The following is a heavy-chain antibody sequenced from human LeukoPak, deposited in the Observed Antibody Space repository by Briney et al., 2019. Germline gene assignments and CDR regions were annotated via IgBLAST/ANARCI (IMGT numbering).Heavy chain of an antibody. D-gene: IGHD7-27*01. J-gene: IGHJ4*02. CDR3: NVRWGPNSDY. Sequence: PGGSLRLSCAASGFTFSTFWMHWVRQTPGKGLVWVSRSDGTTTHYADSVKGRFTISRDNAKNTLFLHMNSLRAEDTAVYYCNVRWGPNSDYWGQGTLVTVSS. V-gene: IGHV3-74*01. CDR1: GFTFSTFW. CDR2: SDGTTT.